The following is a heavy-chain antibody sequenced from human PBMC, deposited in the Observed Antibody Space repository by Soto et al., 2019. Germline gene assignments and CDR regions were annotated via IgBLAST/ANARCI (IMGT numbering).Heavy chain of an antibody. CDR3: ARHLIESEWEILGFDY. J-gene: IGHJ4*02. CDR2: IYYSGST. V-gene: IGHV4-39*01. Sequence: SETLSLTCTVSGGSISSSSYYWGWIRQPPGKGLEWIGSIYYSGSTYYNPSLKSRVTISVDTSKNQFSLKLSSVTAADTAVYYCARHLIESEWEILGFDYWGQGTLVTVSS. D-gene: IGHD1-26*01. CDR1: GGSISSSSYY.